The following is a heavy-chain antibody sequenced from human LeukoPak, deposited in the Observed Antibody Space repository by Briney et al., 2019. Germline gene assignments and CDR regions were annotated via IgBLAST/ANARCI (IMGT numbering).Heavy chain of an antibody. V-gene: IGHV5-51*01. CDR1: GYSLTSYW. J-gene: IGHJ4*02. CDR2: IYPGDSDT. CDR3: ARHRRYYDSSGYYIDY. D-gene: IGHD3-22*01. Sequence: GESLKISCKGSGYSLTSYWIGWVRQMPGKGLEWMGIIYPGDSDTRYSPSFQGQVTISADKSISTAYLQWSSLKASDTAMYYCARHRRYYDSSGYYIDYWGQGTLVTVSS.